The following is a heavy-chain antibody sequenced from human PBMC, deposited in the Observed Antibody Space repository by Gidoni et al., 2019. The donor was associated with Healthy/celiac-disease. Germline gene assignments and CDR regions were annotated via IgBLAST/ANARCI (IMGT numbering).Heavy chain of an antibody. D-gene: IGHD3-3*01. Sequence: VSCKASGGTSSSYAISWVRQAPGQGLEWMGGIIPIFGTANYAQKFQGRVTITADKSTSTAYMELSSLRSEDTAVYYCARGDDFWSGYYYREDYYYGMDVWGQGTTVTVSS. CDR3: ARGDDFWSGYYYREDYYYGMDV. CDR1: GGTSSSYA. CDR2: IIPIFGTA. J-gene: IGHJ6*02. V-gene: IGHV1-69*06.